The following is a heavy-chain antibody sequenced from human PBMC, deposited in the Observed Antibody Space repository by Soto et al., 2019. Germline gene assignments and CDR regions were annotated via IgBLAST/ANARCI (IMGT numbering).Heavy chain of an antibody. CDR1: GFTFSDYY. D-gene: IGHD5-12*01. CDR2: ITSSSNTI. Sequence: PGGSLRLSCAASGFTFSDYYMTWIRQAPGKGLEWVSYITSSSNTIDYADSVKGRFTISRDNAKNSLYLQMNSLSAEDTAVYYCAVAIGSGAARSYWYFDLWGRGTLVTVSS. CDR3: AVAIGSGAARSYWYFDL. J-gene: IGHJ2*01. V-gene: IGHV3-11*01.